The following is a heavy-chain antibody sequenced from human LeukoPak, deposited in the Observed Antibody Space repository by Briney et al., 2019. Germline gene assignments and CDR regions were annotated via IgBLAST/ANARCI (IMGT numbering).Heavy chain of an antibody. CDR1: GFTFSIYG. J-gene: IGHJ4*02. V-gene: IGHV3-21*01. CDR3: ARNQRSRSSHFDY. Sequence: GGSLRLSCAASGFTFSIYGMNWVRQAPGRGLEWVSSISSSSSYIYYADSLKGRFTVSRDNAKNSLFLQIHSLRGEDTAVYYCARNQRSRSSHFDYWGQGTLVTVSS. CDR2: ISSSSSYI. D-gene: IGHD6-6*01.